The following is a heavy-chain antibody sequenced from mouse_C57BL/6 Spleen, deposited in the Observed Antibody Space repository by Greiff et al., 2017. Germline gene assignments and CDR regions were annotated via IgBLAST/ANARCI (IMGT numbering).Heavy chain of an antibody. J-gene: IGHJ4*01. CDR2: LYPRSGNT. Sequence: QVQLQQSGAELARPGASVKLSCKASGYTFTSSGISWVKQSTGQGLEWIGELYPRSGNTYYNEKFKGKATLTADKSSSTAYMELRSLTSEDSAVYFCARFITTVVATGDYAMDDWGQGTSVTVSS. CDR1: GYTFTSSG. V-gene: IGHV1-81*01. CDR3: ARFITTVVATGDYAMDD. D-gene: IGHD1-1*01.